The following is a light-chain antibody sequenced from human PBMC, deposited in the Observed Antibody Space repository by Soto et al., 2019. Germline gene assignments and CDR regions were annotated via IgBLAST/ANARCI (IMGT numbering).Light chain of an antibody. CDR2: DVS. CDR3: SSYTSSSTVV. V-gene: IGLV2-14*01. J-gene: IGLJ2*01. Sequence: QSALTQPASVSGSPGQSITISCTRTSSDVGGYNYVSWYQQHPGKAPKLMIYDVSNRPSGVSNRFSGSKSGNTASLTSSGLQAEDEADYYCSSYTSSSTVVFGGGTKLTV. CDR1: SSDVGGYNY.